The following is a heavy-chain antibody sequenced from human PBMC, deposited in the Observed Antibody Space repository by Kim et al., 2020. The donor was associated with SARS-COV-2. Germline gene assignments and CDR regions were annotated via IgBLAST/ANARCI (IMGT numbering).Heavy chain of an antibody. CDR3: ARAEIVVPAAISLNWFDP. Sequence: ASVKVSCKASGYTFTSYYMHWVRQAPGQGLEWMGIINPSGGSTSYAQKFQGRVTMTRDTSTSTVYMELSSLRSEDTAVYYCARAEIVVPAAISLNWFDPWGQGTLVTVSS. V-gene: IGHV1-46*01. CDR1: GYTFTSYY. J-gene: IGHJ5*02. CDR2: INPSGGST. D-gene: IGHD2-2*01.